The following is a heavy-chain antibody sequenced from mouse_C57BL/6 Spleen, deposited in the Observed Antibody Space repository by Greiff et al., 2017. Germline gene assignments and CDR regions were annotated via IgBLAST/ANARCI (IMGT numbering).Heavy chain of an antibody. CDR3: ASLTTVVAPLPMDY. CDR2: INPSNGGT. V-gene: IGHV1-53*01. Sequence: QVQLQQPGTELVKPGASVKLSCKASGYTFTSYWMHWVKQRPGPGLEWIGNINPSNGGTNYNEKFKSKATLTVDKSSSTAYMQLSSLTSEASAVYYCASLTTVVAPLPMDYWGQGTSVTVSS. J-gene: IGHJ4*01. CDR1: GYTFTSYW. D-gene: IGHD1-1*01.